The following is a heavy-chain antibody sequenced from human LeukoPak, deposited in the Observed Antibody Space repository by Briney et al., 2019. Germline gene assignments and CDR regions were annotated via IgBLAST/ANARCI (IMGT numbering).Heavy chain of an antibody. D-gene: IGHD5-24*01. V-gene: IGHV4-59*01. CDR1: GGSISSYY. J-gene: IGHJ4*02. Sequence: SETLSLTCTVSGGSISSYYWSWIRQPPGKGLEWIGYIYYSGSTNYNPSLKSRVTISVDTSKNQFSLKPSSVTAADTAVYYCAGRERWLQLGYWGQGTLVTVSS. CDR2: IYYSGST. CDR3: AGRERWLQLGY.